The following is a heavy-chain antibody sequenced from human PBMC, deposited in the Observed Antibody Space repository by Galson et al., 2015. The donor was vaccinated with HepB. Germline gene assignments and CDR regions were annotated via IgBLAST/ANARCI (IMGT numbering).Heavy chain of an antibody. Sequence: SLRLSCAASGFTFTNYAMHWVRQAPGKGLEWVSAITASGGSTYYADSVKGRFTVSRDNSKNTLYLHMNSLRAEDTALYYCARDFFGSGAISPTDYWGQGIHVTLSS. CDR3: ARDFFGSGAISPTDY. CDR1: GFTFTNYA. V-gene: IGHV3-23*01. CDR2: ITASGGST. J-gene: IGHJ4*02. D-gene: IGHD2/OR15-2a*01.